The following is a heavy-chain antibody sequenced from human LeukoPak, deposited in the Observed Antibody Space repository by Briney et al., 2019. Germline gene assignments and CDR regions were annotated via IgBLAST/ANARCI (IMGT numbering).Heavy chain of an antibody. CDR2: IYHSGST. CDR3: AREQIWSGYYSNTFDY. V-gene: IGHV4-38-2*02. D-gene: IGHD3-3*01. CDR1: GYSISSGYY. J-gene: IGHJ4*02. Sequence: PSETLSLTCAVSGYSISSGYYWGWIRQPPGKGLEWIGSIYHSGSTYYNPSLKSRVTISVDTSKNQFSLKLSSVTAADTAVYYCAREQIWSGYYSNTFDYWGQGTLVTVSS.